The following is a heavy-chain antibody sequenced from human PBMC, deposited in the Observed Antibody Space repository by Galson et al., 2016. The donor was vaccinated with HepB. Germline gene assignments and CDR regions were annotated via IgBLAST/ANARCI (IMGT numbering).Heavy chain of an antibody. CDR3: ATIPTLTSSDYFDY. D-gene: IGHD3-9*01. CDR1: DGSISNSGYY. CDR2: IYYGGDT. V-gene: IGHV4-31*03. J-gene: IGHJ4*02. Sequence: LSLTCTVSDGSISNSGYYWSWIRQHPGKGLEWIGYIYYGGDTYYNPSLKSRVTISVDTSKNQFSLRLSAVSVADTAVYYCATIPTLTSSDYFDYWGQGSLVTVSS.